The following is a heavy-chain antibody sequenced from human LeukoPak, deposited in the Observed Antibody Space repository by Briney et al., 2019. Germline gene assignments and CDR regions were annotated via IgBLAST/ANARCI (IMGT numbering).Heavy chain of an antibody. CDR2: IRQDGNEQ. CDR1: GFTFSTYY. V-gene: IGHV3-7*01. CDR3: ARDLSGVTGYTYGRGIDY. D-gene: IGHD5-18*01. J-gene: IGHJ4*02. Sequence: GGSLRLSCAASGFTFSTYYMGWVRQAPGKGLEWVANIRQDGNEQHYVDSVKGRFTISRDNAKSSVYLQMNSLSAEDTAVYYCARDLSGVTGYTYGRGIDYWGQGTLVTVSS.